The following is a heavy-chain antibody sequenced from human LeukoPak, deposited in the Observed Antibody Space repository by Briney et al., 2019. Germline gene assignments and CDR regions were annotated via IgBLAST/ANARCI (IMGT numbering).Heavy chain of an antibody. CDR3: ARASGWHDHGVDV. J-gene: IGHJ6*02. CDR1: GYTFTAYY. V-gene: IGHV1-2*02. Sequence: RASVKVSCKASGYTFTAYYMHWVRLAPGQGLEWMGWINPNSGGTNYAQQFQGRVTMTRDTSNSTAYMDLSRLRSDDTAVYYCARASGWHDHGVDVWGQGTTVTVSS. CDR2: INPNSGGT. D-gene: IGHD6-19*01.